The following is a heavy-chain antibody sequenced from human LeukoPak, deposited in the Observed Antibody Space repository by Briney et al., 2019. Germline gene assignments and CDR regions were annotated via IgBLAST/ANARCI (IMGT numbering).Heavy chain of an antibody. D-gene: IGHD6-13*01. Sequence: GGSLRLSCAPSGFTVSSNYMSWVRQAPGKALEWVSVIYSGGSTYYAASVKGRFTISRDNSKNTLYLQMNSLRAEDTAVYYCERGFSSSWGVFDYWGQGTLVTVSS. V-gene: IGHV3-53*01. CDR3: ERGFSSSWGVFDY. J-gene: IGHJ4*02. CDR1: GFTVSSNY. CDR2: IYSGGST.